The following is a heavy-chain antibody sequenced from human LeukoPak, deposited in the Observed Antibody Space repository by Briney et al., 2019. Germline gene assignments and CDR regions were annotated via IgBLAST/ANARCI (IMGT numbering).Heavy chain of an antibody. CDR1: AFMFSTYG. J-gene: IGHJ4*02. CDR2: IWNDGSIE. D-gene: IGHD7-27*01. V-gene: IGHV3-33*01. CDR3: ARGRPWGPDY. Sequence: PGTSLRLSCAASAFMFSTYGMHWVRQAPGKGLEWVAVIWNDGSIEYYADSVEGRFSASRDNSKNTLYLEMNSLRAEDTAVYYCARGRPWGPDYWGQGTLVTVSS.